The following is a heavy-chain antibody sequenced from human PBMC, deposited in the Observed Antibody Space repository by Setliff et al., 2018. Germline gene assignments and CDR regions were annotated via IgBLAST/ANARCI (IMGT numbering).Heavy chain of an antibody. CDR3: ARESRFGYSGYDCAFDF. Sequence: SETLSLTCTLSGDSISRSTYYWGWIRQSPGKGLDWIGTVDRSGNTFYNPSLNSRVTISVDTSKNQFSLKLTSVSAADTAVYSCARESRFGYSGYDCAFDFWGQGMLVTVSS. J-gene: IGHJ4*02. CDR1: GDSISRSTYY. CDR2: VDRSGNT. V-gene: IGHV4-39*02. D-gene: IGHD5-12*01.